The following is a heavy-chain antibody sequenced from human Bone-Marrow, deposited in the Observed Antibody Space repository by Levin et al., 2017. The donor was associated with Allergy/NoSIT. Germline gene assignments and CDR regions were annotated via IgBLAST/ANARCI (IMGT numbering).Heavy chain of an antibody. D-gene: IGHD4-23*01. V-gene: IGHV3-23*01. CDR2: ISGTGFGT. J-gene: IGHJ6*02. CDR1: GFTFSNYA. Sequence: TGESLKISCAASGFTFSNYAMNWVRQAPGKGLDWVSGISGTGFGTYYADSVKGRFTISRDNANKMLYLQMNSLRAEDTAIYYCAKRRTPGGHPLDAMDVWGQGTMVTVS. CDR3: AKRRTPGGHPLDAMDV.